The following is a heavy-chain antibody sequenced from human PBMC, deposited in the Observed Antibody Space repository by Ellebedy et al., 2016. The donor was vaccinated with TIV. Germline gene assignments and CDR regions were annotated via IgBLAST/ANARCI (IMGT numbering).Heavy chain of an antibody. J-gene: IGHJ5*02. Sequence: GGSLRLSCAASGFTFHSYGMHWVRQAPGKGLEWVTFIRYDGSDKYYADSVKGRFTVSRDNSKNTLTLQMNSLRLEDTAVYYCAKVLFAFGEFESPFAPWGQGTRVIVSS. CDR3: AKVLFAFGEFESPFAP. V-gene: IGHV3-30*02. CDR1: GFTFHSYG. D-gene: IGHD3-10*01. CDR2: IRYDGSDK.